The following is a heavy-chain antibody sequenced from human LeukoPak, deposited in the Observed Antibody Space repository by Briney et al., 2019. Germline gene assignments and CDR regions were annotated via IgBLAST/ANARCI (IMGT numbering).Heavy chain of an antibody. D-gene: IGHD1-26*01. CDR3: AKDKGLISGKYYFDY. J-gene: IGHJ4*02. CDR1: GFTFSNYA. Sequence: PGRSQILSCAASGFTFSNYAIHWVRQAPGKGLEWVGFIWYDGSNNYHADSVKGRFTISRDNSKNTVHLQMNSLRAEDTAVYYCAKDKGLISGKYYFDYWGQGALVTLPS. CDR2: IWYDGSNN. V-gene: IGHV3-30*02.